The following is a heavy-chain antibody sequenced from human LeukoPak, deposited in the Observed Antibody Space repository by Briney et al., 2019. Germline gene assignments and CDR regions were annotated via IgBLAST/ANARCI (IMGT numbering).Heavy chain of an antibody. V-gene: IGHV3-30*18. CDR1: GFTFSSYG. J-gene: IGHJ4*02. CDR2: ISYDGSNK. CDR3: AKVVLRYFDWLFSGLDY. D-gene: IGHD3-9*01. Sequence: PGGSLRLSCAASGFTFSSYGMHWVRQAPGKGLEWVAVISYDGSNKYYADSVKGRFTISRDNSKNTLYLQMNSLRAEDTAVYYCAKVVLRYFDWLFSGLDYWGQGTLVTVSS.